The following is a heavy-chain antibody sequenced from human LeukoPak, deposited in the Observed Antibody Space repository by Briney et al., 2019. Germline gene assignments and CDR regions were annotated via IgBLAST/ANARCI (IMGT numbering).Heavy chain of an antibody. CDR3: ARVRSSSWYQEDY. Sequence: SETLSLTCAVYGGSFSGYYWSWLRQPPGKGLEWIGEINHSGSTNYNPSLTSRVTISVNTSKNQFPLKLSAVTAADTAVYYCARVRSSSWYQEDYWGQGTLVTVSS. CDR2: INHSGST. V-gene: IGHV4-34*01. J-gene: IGHJ4*02. D-gene: IGHD6-13*01. CDR1: GGSFSGYY.